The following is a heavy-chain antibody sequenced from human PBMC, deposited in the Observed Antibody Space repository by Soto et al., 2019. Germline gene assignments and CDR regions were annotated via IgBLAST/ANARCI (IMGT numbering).Heavy chain of an antibody. D-gene: IGHD2-2*01. CDR1: GGSISSSSYY. J-gene: IGHJ4*02. V-gene: IGHV4-39*01. CDR2: IYYSGST. Sequence: QLQLQESGPGLVKPSETLSLTCTVSGGSISSSSYYWGWIRQPPGKGLEWIGSIYYSGSTYYNPSLKSRVTISVDTSKNQFSLKLSSVTAADTAVYYCARTHCSSTSCPSIHFDYWGQGTLVTVSS. CDR3: ARTHCSSTSCPSIHFDY.